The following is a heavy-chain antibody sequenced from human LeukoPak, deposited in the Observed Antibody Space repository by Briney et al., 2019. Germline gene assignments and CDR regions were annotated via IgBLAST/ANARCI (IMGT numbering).Heavy chain of an antibody. V-gene: IGHV4-39*07. J-gene: IGHJ6*03. CDR1: GGSMISSSDD. Sequence: SHTLSLTCTLSGGSMISSSDDSAWIRQPPWKGLEWFGSIYYRGSTHYNPSLKSRVTIPVDTSKHQFCLKLRSVTAADTAVYYCAREANTMIVVVSSSVPADYYYYYMDVWGKGTTVTVSS. CDR3: AREANTMIVVVSSSVPADYYYYYMDV. D-gene: IGHD3-22*01. CDR2: IYYRGST.